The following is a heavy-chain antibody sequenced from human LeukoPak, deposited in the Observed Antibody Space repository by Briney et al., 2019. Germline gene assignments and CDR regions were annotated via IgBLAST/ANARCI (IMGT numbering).Heavy chain of an antibody. J-gene: IGHJ4*02. CDR1: GFTFSSYG. V-gene: IGHV3-33*06. Sequence: GGSLRLSCAASGFTFSSYGMHWVRQAPGKGREWVAVIWYDGSNKYYADSVKGRFTTSRDNSRNTLFLQTNSLRAEDTAVYYCAKVPNIAVPATVYWGQGTLVTVSS. CDR2: IWYDGSNK. D-gene: IGHD6-19*01. CDR3: AKVPNIAVPATVY.